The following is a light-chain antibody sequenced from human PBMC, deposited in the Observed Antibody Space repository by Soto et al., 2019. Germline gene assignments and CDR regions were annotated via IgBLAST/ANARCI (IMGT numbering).Light chain of an antibody. CDR1: QGISSY. CDR3: QQFNSYPT. J-gene: IGKJ4*01. V-gene: IGKV1-9*01. CDR2: AAS. Sequence: DIQLTQSPSLLSASVGDGVTITCRASQGISSYLAWYQQRPGKAPKLLIYAASTLQSGVPSRFSGSGSGTEFTLTISSLQPEDFATYYCQQFNSYPTFGGGTKVDIK.